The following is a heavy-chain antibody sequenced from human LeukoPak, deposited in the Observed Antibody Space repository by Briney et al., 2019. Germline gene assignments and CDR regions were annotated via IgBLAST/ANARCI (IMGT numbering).Heavy chain of an antibody. J-gene: IGHJ4*02. CDR2: INHSGST. D-gene: IGHD6-13*01. V-gene: IGHV4-34*01. CDR3: ATSIAAAGMNGY. Sequence: PSETLSLTCAVYGGSFSGYYWSWVRQPPGKGLEWIGEINHSGSTNYNPSLKSRVTISVDTSKNQFSLKLSSVTAADTAVCYCATSIAAAGMNGYWGQGTLVTVSS. CDR1: GGSFSGYY.